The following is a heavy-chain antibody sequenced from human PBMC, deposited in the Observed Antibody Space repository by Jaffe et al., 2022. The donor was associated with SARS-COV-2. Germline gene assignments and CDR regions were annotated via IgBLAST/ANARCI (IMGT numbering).Heavy chain of an antibody. CDR1: GFTFSHYA. D-gene: IGHD4-17*01. V-gene: IGHV3-23*01. CDR3: AKVVPDDYGDYSYRHDAFDI. J-gene: IGHJ3*02. Sequence: EVQLLESGGGLVQPGGSLRLSCAASGFTFSHYAMSWVRQAPGKGLEWVSAISGSGGSTYYADSVKGRFTISRDNSKNTLYLQMNSLRAEDTAVYYCAKVVPDDYGDYSYRHDAFDIWGQGTMVTVSS. CDR2: ISGSGGST.